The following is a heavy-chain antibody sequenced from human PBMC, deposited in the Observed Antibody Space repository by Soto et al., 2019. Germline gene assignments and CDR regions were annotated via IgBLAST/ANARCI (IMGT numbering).Heavy chain of an antibody. Sequence: QVQLQQWGAGLLKPSETLSLACAVYGGSFSGPNWSWIRQPPGKGLERIGEINHSGSTNYNPSLKRRVTISIDMSKNQYSLKVTSVTAADTAVYYCARGWGFGFDPWGQGILVTVSS. J-gene: IGHJ5*02. CDR3: ARGWGFGFDP. CDR1: GGSFSGPN. CDR2: INHSGST. D-gene: IGHD3-10*01. V-gene: IGHV4-34*01.